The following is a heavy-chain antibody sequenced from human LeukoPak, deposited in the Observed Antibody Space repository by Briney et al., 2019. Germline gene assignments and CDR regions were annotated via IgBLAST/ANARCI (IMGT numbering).Heavy chain of an antibody. CDR3: ARGGRGTYYYFDL. CDR2: ISGYNGNT. J-gene: IGHJ4*02. V-gene: IGHV1-18*01. D-gene: IGHD1-26*01. Sequence: ASVKVSCKASGYTFTSYGISWVRQAPGQGLEWMGWISGYNGNTNCAQKFQGRVSMTADTSTSTAYMELRSLRSDDTAVYYCARGGRGTYYYFDLWGQGTLVTVSS. CDR1: GYTFTSYG.